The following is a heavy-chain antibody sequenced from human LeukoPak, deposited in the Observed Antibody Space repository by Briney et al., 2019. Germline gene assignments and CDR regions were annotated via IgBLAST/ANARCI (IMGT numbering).Heavy chain of an antibody. CDR3: AREGSAGTWYFDL. Sequence: ASVKVSCKASGYTFTSYGITWVRQAPGQGLEWMGGIIPIFGTANYAQKFQGRVTITADESTSTAYMELSSLRSEDTAVYYCAREGSAGTWYFDLWGRGTLVTVSS. CDR2: IIPIFGTA. J-gene: IGHJ2*01. CDR1: GYTFTSYG. V-gene: IGHV1-69*13. D-gene: IGHD6-13*01.